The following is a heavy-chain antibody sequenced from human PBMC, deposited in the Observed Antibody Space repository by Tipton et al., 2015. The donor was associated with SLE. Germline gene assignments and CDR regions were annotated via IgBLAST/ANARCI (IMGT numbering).Heavy chain of an antibody. CDR1: GGSISSSSYY. J-gene: IGHJ4*02. CDR3: ARTLAAQIDY. Sequence: LRLSCTVSGGSISSSSYYWGWIRQPPGKGLGWIGSIYYSGSTYYNPSLKSRVTISVDTSKNQFSLKLSSVTAAGTAVYYCARTLAAQIDYWGQGTLVTVSS. D-gene: IGHD6-6*01. V-gene: IGHV4-39*01. CDR2: IYYSGST.